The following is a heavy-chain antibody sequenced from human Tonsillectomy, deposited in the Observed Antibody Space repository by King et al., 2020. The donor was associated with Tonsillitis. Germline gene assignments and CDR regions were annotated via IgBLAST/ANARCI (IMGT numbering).Heavy chain of an antibody. J-gene: IGHJ5*02. CDR3: ATGGPMTIVVSWFDP. CDR2: INPKTGDT. Sequence: QLVQSGAEVKKPGASVKISCKTSGYIFTDNVMHWVRQAPGQGLEWMGWINPKTGDTSYAQKFKGRVTMTRDTSIGTTYMEMSSLRSDDTAVYYCATGGPMTIVVSWFDPWGQGTLVTVSS. D-gene: IGHD3-10*01. CDR1: GYIFTDNV. V-gene: IGHV1-2*02.